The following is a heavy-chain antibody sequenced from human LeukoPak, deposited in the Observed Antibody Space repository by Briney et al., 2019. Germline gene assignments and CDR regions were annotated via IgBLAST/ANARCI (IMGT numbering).Heavy chain of an antibody. D-gene: IGHD3-9*01. Sequence: GGSLRLSCTASGFTFSSYSMNWVRQAPGKGLEWVSYISGSSSDIYYADSVKGRFTISRNNPKNSLFLQINSLRDEDTAVYYCARGGKRTGYGILTGDAFDIWGQGTMVTVSS. V-gene: IGHV3-48*02. CDR2: ISGSSSDI. CDR1: GFTFSSYS. J-gene: IGHJ3*02. CDR3: ARGGKRTGYGILTGDAFDI.